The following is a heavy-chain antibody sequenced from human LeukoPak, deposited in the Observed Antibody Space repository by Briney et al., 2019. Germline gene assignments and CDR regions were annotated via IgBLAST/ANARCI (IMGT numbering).Heavy chain of an antibody. CDR3: ARGRGCSSTSCYGYYYYGMDV. Sequence: SETLSLTCAVYGGSFSGYYWSWIRQPPGKGLEWIGEINHSGSTNYNPSLKSRVTISVGTSKNQFSLKLSSVTAADTAVYYCARGRGCSSTSCYGYYYYGMDVWGKGTTVTVSS. V-gene: IGHV4-34*01. D-gene: IGHD2-2*01. CDR1: GGSFSGYY. J-gene: IGHJ6*04. CDR2: INHSGST.